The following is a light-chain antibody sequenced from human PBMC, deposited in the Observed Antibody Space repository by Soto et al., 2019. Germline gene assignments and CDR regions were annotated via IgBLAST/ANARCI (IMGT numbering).Light chain of an antibody. CDR1: QSVSHY. CDR2: DAS. V-gene: IGKV3-11*01. CDR3: QQGEPWPPRT. Sequence: EVVLTQSPATLSLSPGERATLSCRASQSVSHYLAWYQQKPGQAPRLLIYDASNRATGTPARFSGSGSVTDFALNISRLEPEDFAVYYCQQGEPWPPRTFGQGTRLEI. J-gene: IGKJ5*01.